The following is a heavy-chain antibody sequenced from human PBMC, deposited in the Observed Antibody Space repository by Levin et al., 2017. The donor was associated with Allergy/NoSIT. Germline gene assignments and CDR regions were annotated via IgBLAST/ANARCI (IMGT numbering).Heavy chain of an antibody. Sequence: GGSLRLSCAASGFTFSSYEMNWVRQAPGKGLEWVSYISSSGSTIYYADSVKGRFTISRDNAKNSLYLQMNSLRAEDTAVYYCAREGGGSSWYTATYYYYGMDVWGQGTTVTVSS. CDR2: ISSSGSTI. V-gene: IGHV3-48*03. CDR1: GFTFSSYE. J-gene: IGHJ6*02. CDR3: AREGGGSSWYTATYYYYGMDV. D-gene: IGHD6-13*01.